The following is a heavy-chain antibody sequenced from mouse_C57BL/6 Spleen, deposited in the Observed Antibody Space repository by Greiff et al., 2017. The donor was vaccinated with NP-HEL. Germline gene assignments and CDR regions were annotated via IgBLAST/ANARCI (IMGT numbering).Heavy chain of an antibody. V-gene: IGHV1-69*01. CDR3: ARKSFFTTVASYYAMDY. CDR2: IDPSDSYT. Sequence: VQLQQPGAELVMPGASVKLSCKASGYTFTSYWMHWVKQRPGQGLEWIGEIDPSDSYTNYNQKFKGKSTLTVDKSSSTAYMQLSSLTSEDSAVYYCARKSFFTTVASYYAMDYWGQGTSVTVSS. D-gene: IGHD1-1*01. J-gene: IGHJ4*01. CDR1: GYTFTSYW.